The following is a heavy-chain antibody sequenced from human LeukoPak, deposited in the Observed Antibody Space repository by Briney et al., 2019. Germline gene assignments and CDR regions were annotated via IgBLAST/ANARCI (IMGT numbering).Heavy chain of an antibody. D-gene: IGHD3-22*01. CDR3: TRGVGNYRYYFDY. Sequence: GGSLRLSCAASGFTFSSYGMHWVRQAPGKGLEWVAFIRYDGTNKYYADSVKGRFTISRDNSKNTLYLQMSSLRVEDTAVYYCTRGVGNYRYYFDYWGQGTLVTVSS. J-gene: IGHJ4*02. V-gene: IGHV3-30*02. CDR2: IRYDGTNK. CDR1: GFTFSSYG.